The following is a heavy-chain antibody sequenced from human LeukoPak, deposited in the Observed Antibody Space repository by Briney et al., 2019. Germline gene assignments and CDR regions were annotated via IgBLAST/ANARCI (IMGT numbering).Heavy chain of an antibody. CDR3: ARDHPYSNFDY. Sequence: ASVKVSCKASGGTFSSYAISWVRQAPGQGLEWMGWINPNSGGTNYAQKFQGRVTMTRDTSISTAYMELSRLRSDDTAVYYCARDHPYSNFDYWGQGTLVTVSS. V-gene: IGHV1-2*02. CDR1: GGTFSSYA. D-gene: IGHD4-11*01. J-gene: IGHJ4*02. CDR2: INPNSGGT.